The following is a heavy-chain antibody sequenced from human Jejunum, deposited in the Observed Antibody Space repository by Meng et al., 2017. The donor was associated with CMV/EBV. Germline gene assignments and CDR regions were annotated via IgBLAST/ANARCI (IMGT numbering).Heavy chain of an antibody. D-gene: IGHD1-1*01. Sequence: GFGYSFTTYWVGWVRQMPGKGLEWMGMIYPSDSDTRYSPSFQGQVTISADKSISTAFLQWSSLKASDTAIYYCARLARNNWNFDYWGQGTRVTVSS. CDR1: GYSFTTYW. V-gene: IGHV5-51*01. CDR2: IYPSDSDT. J-gene: IGHJ4*02. CDR3: ARLARNNWNFDY.